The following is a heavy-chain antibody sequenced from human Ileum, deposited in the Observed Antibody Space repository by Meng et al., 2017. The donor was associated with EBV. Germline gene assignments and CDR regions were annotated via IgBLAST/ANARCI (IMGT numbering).Heavy chain of an antibody. CDR3: ARRYYGVPFDN. V-gene: IGHV4-39*01. CDR1: GDSISSSTHG. CDR2: IYYSGST. Sequence: GQSLGNPLATLSPPSAVSGDSISSSTHGWGWIRQPPGKGLEWVGTIYYSGSTFYNPSLKSRVTISLDTSKNQFSLKVSSVTAADTAVYYCARRYYGVPFDNWGQGTLVTVSS. D-gene: IGHD3-3*01. J-gene: IGHJ4*02.